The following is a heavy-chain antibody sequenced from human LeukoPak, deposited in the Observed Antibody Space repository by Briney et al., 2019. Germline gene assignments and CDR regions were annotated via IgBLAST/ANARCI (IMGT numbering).Heavy chain of an antibody. J-gene: IGHJ4*02. Sequence: TGGSLRLSCAASGFTFSSYGMHWVRQAPGKGLEWVAFIRYDGSNKYYADSVKGRFTISRDNSKNTLYLQMNSLRAEDTAVYYCAKDLKVRMTRFIDYWGQGTLVAVSS. CDR1: GFTFSSYG. CDR3: AKDLKVRMTRFIDY. CDR2: IRYDGSNK. V-gene: IGHV3-30*02. D-gene: IGHD4-11*01.